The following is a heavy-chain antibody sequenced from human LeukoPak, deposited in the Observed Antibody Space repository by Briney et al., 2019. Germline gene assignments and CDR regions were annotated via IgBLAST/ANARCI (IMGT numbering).Heavy chain of an antibody. D-gene: IGHD6-13*01. CDR1: GFPFNAYW. V-gene: IGHV3-7*03. CDR2: IRQGGDTK. J-gene: IGHJ4*02. Sequence: GGSLRLSCAASGFPFNAYWMTWVRQAPGKGLEWVANIRQGGDTKYYVDSVKGRFTISRDNAMNSLYLQMNSLRAEDTAIYYCARSLPYGTTWYGRSDFWGQGTLVTVSS. CDR3: ARSLPYGTTWYGRSDF.